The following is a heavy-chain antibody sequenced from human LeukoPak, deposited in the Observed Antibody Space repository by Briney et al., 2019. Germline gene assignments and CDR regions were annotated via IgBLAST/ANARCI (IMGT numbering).Heavy chain of an antibody. V-gene: IGHV3-23*01. D-gene: IGHD3-22*01. Sequence: GGSLRLSCAASGFAFSSYAMSWVRQAPGKGLEWVSAISGSGSSTYYVDSVKGRFTISSDISKNTLFLQMNSLRAEDTAIYYCAKHVQDYYDSSGSRSYDYWGQGTLVTVSS. CDR3: AKHVQDYYDSSGSRSYDY. CDR1: GFAFSSYA. J-gene: IGHJ4*02. CDR2: ISGSGSST.